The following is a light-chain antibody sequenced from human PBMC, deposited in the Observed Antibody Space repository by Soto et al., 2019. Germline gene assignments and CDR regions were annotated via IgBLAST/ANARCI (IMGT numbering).Light chain of an antibody. CDR1: HSISSW. J-gene: IGKJ1*01. CDR2: AAS. Sequence: GDRVTITCRASHSISSWLAWYQQKPGKAPKLLIYAASSLQSGVPSRFSGGGSGTEFTLTISSLQPEDFATYYCLQHNSYPWTFGQGTKVDIK. CDR3: LQHNSYPWT. V-gene: IGKV1-5*01.